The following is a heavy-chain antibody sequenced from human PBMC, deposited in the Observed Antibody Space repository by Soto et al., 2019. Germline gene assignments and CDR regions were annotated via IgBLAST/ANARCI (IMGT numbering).Heavy chain of an antibody. D-gene: IGHD3-22*01. V-gene: IGHV1-46*01. CDR3: ARAKQGYYYDSSGYYYGY. CDR1: GYTFTSYD. Sequence: ASVKVSCKSAGYTFTSYDIHWVRQAPGQGLEWMGIINPSGGSTSYAQKFQGRVTMTRDTSTSTVYMELSSLRSEDTAVYYCARAKQGYYYDSSGYYYGYWGQGTLVTVSS. J-gene: IGHJ4*02. CDR2: INPSGGST.